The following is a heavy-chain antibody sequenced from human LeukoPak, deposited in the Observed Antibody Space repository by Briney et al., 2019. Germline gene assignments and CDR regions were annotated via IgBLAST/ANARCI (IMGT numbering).Heavy chain of an antibody. CDR3: ASRPADSTWYGVFDY. D-gene: IGHD6-13*01. V-gene: IGHV4-59*11. CDR1: GASMSNHY. J-gene: IGHJ4*02. Sequence: SETLSLTCTVSGASMSNHYWSLIRQPPGKGLEWIGYIYDSETTNYNPSLKSRVTMSVDTSMNQFSLKLTSVTAADTALYYCASRPADSTWYGVFDYWSRGTLVTVSS. CDR2: IYDSETT.